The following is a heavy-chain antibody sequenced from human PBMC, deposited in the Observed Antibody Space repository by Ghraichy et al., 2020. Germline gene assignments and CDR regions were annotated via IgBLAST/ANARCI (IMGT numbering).Heavy chain of an antibody. J-gene: IGHJ6*02. V-gene: IGHV3-15*01. CDR1: GFTFNKAW. Sequence: GGSLRLSCAASGFTFNKAWMTWVRQGPGKGLEWVGRIKSRSDGGTTDYAAPVKGRFTITRDDSKNTVYLQMNSLKTEDTAVYYCARAVRKNYYLLYTVDVWGQGTTVTVSS. CDR2: IKSRSDGGTT. CDR3: ARAVRKNYYLLYTVDV. D-gene: IGHD1-26*01.